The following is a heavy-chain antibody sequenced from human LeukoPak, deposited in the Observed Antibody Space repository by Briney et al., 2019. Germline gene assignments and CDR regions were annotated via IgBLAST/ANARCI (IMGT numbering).Heavy chain of an antibody. D-gene: IGHD2-2*01. CDR1: GFTLTYYA. CDR2: ISSSSSYI. CDR3: ARDVGYCSSTSC. J-gene: IGHJ4*02. Sequence: GRSQRLSCAASGFTLTYYAMHWVRQAPGKGLEWVSSISSSSSYIYYADSVKGRFTISRDNAKNSLYLQMNSLRAEDTAVYYCARDVGYCSSTSCWGQGTLVTVSS. V-gene: IGHV3-21*01.